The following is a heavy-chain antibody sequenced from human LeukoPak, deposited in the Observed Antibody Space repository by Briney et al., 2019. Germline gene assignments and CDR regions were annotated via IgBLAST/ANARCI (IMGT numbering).Heavy chain of an antibody. CDR2: IYTNGRT. CDR3: ARGGYYDSSGYYLDY. D-gene: IGHD3-22*01. V-gene: IGHV4-4*07. CDR1: GGSISTYY. Sequence: SETLSLTCTVSGGSISTYYWSWIRQPAGKGLEWIGRIYTNGRTNYNPSLKSRVTISVDTSKNQFSLKLSSVTAADTAVYYCARGGYYDSSGYYLDYWGQGTLVTVSS. J-gene: IGHJ4*02.